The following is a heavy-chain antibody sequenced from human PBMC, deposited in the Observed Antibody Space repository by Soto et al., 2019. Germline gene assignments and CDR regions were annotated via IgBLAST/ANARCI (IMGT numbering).Heavy chain of an antibody. D-gene: IGHD3-3*01. CDR3: ATMTENDFWSGSGMDV. Sequence: ASVQVSCKVSGYTLTELSMHWVRQAPGKGLEWMGGFDPEDGETIYAQKFQGRVTMTEDTSTDTAYMELSSLRSEDTAVYYCATMTENDFWSGSGMDVWGPGTTVTVSS. J-gene: IGHJ6*02. V-gene: IGHV1-24*01. CDR2: FDPEDGET. CDR1: GYTLTELS.